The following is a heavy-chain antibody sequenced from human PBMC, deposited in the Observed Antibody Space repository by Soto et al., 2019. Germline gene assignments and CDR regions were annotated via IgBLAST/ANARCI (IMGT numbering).Heavy chain of an antibody. J-gene: IGHJ5*02. CDR2: IYSGGST. D-gene: IGHD3-16*01. Sequence: PGGSLRLSCAASGFTVSSNYMSWVRQAPGKGLEWVSVIYSGGSTYYAEYVKGRFTISRDNSKNTLYLQMNSLRAEDTAVYYGARVIRIMITFGGGSDWFDPWGQGTLVTVSS. CDR3: ARVIRIMITFGGGSDWFDP. V-gene: IGHV3-53*01. CDR1: GFTVSSNY.